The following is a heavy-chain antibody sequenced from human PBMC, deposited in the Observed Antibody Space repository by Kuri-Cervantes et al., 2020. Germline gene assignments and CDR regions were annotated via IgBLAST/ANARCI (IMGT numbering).Heavy chain of an antibody. CDR1: GFTFSSYA. Sequence: GESLKISCAASGFTFSSYAMSWVRQPPGKGLEWVANINEDGSKKYYVESVKGRFTISRDNAKNSLYLQMNSLRDEDTAVYYCARERPRGANYFDYWGRGTLVTVSS. D-gene: IGHD5-12*01. CDR3: ARERPRGANYFDY. J-gene: IGHJ4*02. CDR2: INEDGSKK. V-gene: IGHV3-7*01.